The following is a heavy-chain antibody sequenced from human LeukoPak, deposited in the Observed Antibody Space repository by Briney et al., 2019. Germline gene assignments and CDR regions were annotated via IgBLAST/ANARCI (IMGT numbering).Heavy chain of an antibody. CDR1: GGSISSSSYY. CDR3: ASGHDYGGNYWYFDL. D-gene: IGHD4-23*01. CDR2: IYYSGST. Sequence: PSETLSLTCTVSGGSISSSSYYWGWIRQPPGKGLEWIGSIYYSGSTYYNPSLKSRVTISVDTSKNQFSLKLSSVTAADTAVYYCASGHDYGGNYWYFDLWGRGTLVTVSS. V-gene: IGHV4-39*01. J-gene: IGHJ2*01.